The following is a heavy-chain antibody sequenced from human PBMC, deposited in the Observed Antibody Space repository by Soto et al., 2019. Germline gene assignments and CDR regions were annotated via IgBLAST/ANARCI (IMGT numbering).Heavy chain of an antibody. CDR2: INHSGST. V-gene: IGHV4-34*01. CDR1: GGSFSGYY. Sequence: ASETLSLTCAVYGGSFSGYYWSWIRQPPGKGLEWIGEINHSGSTNYNPSLKSRVTISVDTSKNQFSLKLSSVTAADTAVYYCARVVTGNYYGMDVWGQGTTVTVSS. CDR3: ARVVTGNYYGMDV. D-gene: IGHD3-10*01. J-gene: IGHJ6*02.